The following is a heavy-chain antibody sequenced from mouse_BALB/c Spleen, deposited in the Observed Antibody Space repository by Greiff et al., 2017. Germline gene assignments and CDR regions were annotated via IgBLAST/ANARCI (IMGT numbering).Heavy chain of an antibody. V-gene: IGHV5-12-2*01. J-gene: IGHJ4*01. Sequence: EVKLEESGGGLVQPGGSLKLSCAASGFTFSSYTMSWVRQTPEKRLEWVAYISNGGGSTYYPDTVKGRFTISRDNAKNTLYLQMSSLKSEDTAMYYCASHDYDPSYYAMDYWGQGTSVTVSS. CDR1: GFTFSSYT. CDR3: ASHDYDPSYYAMDY. D-gene: IGHD2-4*01. CDR2: ISNGGGST.